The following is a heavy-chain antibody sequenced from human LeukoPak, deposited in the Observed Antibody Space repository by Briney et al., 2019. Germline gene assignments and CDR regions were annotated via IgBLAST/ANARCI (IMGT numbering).Heavy chain of an antibody. CDR1: GGSISSGGYS. V-gene: IGHV4-30-2*01. J-gene: IGHJ6*02. CDR3: ARAGYYDSSGYNYYYYYGMDV. Sequence: TLSLTCAVSGGSISSGGYSWSWIRQPPGKGLEWIGYIHHSGSTYYNPSLKSRVTISVDRSKNQFSLKLSSVTAADTAVYYCARAGYYDSSGYNYYYYYGMDVWGQGTTVTVSS. CDR2: IHHSGST. D-gene: IGHD3-22*01.